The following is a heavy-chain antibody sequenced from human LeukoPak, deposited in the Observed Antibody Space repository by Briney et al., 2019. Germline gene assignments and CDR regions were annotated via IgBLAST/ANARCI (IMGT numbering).Heavy chain of an antibody. J-gene: IGHJ6*02. D-gene: IGHD3-9*01. CDR1: GFTFSSYA. V-gene: IGHV3-30*04. CDR2: ISYDGITK. CDR3: ARDRGPYDILTGDGMDV. Sequence: GGSLRLSCAASGFTFSSYAMHWVRQPPGKGLEWVAAISYDGITKYYADSVKGRFSISRDNSKNTLYLQMNSLRAEDTAVYYCARDRGPYDILTGDGMDVWGQGTTVTVSS.